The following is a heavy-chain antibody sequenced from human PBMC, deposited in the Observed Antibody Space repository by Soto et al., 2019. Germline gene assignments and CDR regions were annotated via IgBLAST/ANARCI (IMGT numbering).Heavy chain of an antibody. CDR3: ARGSQSYSSGWYWFDP. CDR2: INHSGSI. Sequence: PSETVALTCAVYGGTFSGYDWSGIRPPTGKGLEWIGEINHSGSINYNPSLKSRVTISVDTSKNQFSLKLSSVTAADTAVYYCARGSQSYSSGWYWFDPWGQGTLVTVSS. CDR1: GGTFSGYD. J-gene: IGHJ5*02. V-gene: IGHV4-34*01. D-gene: IGHD6-19*01.